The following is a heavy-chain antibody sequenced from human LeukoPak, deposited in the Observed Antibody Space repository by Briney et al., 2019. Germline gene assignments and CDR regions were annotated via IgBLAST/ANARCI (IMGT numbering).Heavy chain of an antibody. CDR2: IKQDGIEN. V-gene: IGHV3-7*03. D-gene: IGHD6-13*01. J-gene: IGHJ4*02. CDR1: GFTFSIYW. Sequence: GGPLRLSCAASGFTFSIYWMSWVRQAPGKGLEWVANIKQDGIENYYVESVNGRFTISRDNANNSLYLQMNSLRAEDTAVYYCTRGAAGPHYFDYWGQGTLVTVSS. CDR3: TRGAAGPHYFDY.